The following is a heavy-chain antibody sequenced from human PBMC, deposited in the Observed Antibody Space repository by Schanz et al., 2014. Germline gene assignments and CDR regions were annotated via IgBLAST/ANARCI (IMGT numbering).Heavy chain of an antibody. J-gene: IGHJ4*02. CDR1: GFPFSSHG. V-gene: IGHV3-30*02. CDR2: IRYNGINE. D-gene: IGHD3-22*01. CDR3: AKDLPSDYYIAY. Sequence: QVQLVESGGGVVQPGRSLKLSCAASGFPFSSHGMHWVRQAPGKGLEWVAFIRYNGINEYYADSVKGRFTISRDNSKNTLYLQMNSLRAEDTAVYYCAKDLPSDYYIAYWGQGTLVTVSS.